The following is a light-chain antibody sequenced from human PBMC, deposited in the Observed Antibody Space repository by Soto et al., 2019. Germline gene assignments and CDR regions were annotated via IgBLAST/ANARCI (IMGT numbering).Light chain of an antibody. CDR1: QSIDKW. V-gene: IGKV1-5*03. CDR3: QQYSKYPWT. Sequence: DIQMTQSPSTLSGSVGDRVTITCRASQSIDKWLAWYQQRPGKAPKLLMYKASILQSPISSRFSGSGSGAEFTLTISSLQPDDVATYYCQQYSKYPWTFGQGPKVQI. J-gene: IGKJ1*01. CDR2: KAS.